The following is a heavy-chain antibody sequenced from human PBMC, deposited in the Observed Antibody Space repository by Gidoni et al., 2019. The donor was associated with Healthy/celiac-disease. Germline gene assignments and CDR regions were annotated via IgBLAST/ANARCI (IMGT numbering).Heavy chain of an antibody. CDR3: ARHRPAAFDY. D-gene: IGHD2-2*01. CDR2: IYYSGST. V-gene: IGHV4-30-4*01. Sequence: QVQLQASDPGLVKPSQNLSLTCTVSAGSISSVDYYWSWIRQPPGKCLELIGYIYYSGSTYYNPSLKSRVTISVDTSKNQFSLKLSSVTAADTAVYYCARHRPAAFDYWGQGTLVTVSS. CDR1: AGSISSVDYY. J-gene: IGHJ4*02.